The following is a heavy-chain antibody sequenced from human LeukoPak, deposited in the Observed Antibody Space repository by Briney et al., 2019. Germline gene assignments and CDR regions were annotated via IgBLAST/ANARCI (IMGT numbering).Heavy chain of an antibody. CDR3: AELGITMIGGV. CDR2: ISNSGSTI. J-gene: IGHJ6*04. D-gene: IGHD3-10*02. V-gene: IGHV3-48*03. CDR1: GFIFSSYE. Sequence: GGSLRLSCAASGFIFSSYEMNWVRQAPGKGLEWVSYISNSGSTIYYADSVKGRFTISRDNAKNSLYLQMNSLRAEDTAVYYCAELGITMIGGVWGKGTTVTISS.